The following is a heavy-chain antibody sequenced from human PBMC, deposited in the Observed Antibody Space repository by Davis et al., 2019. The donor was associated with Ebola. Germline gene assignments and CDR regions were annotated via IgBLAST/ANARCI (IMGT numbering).Heavy chain of an antibody. V-gene: IGHV4-59*01. CDR1: GGSISSYY. J-gene: IGHJ5*02. CDR3: ARVGYDFWSGYYTGNWFDP. CDR2: IYYSGST. D-gene: IGHD3-3*01. Sequence: MPSETLSLTCTVSGGSISSYYWSWIRQPPGKALECIGYIYYSGSTNYNPSLKSRVTISVDTSKNQFSLKLSSVTAADTAVYYCARVGYDFWSGYYTGNWFDPWGQGTLVTVSS.